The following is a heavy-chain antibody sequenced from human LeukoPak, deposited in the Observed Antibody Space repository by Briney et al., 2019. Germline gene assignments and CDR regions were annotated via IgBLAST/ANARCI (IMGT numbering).Heavy chain of an antibody. Sequence: SQTLSLTCAISGDSVSSNSAAWNWIRQSPSRGLEWLGRAYYRSKWYNDYAISMKGRITINPDTSKNQFSLQMNSVTPEDTAVYYCARDSSAMFDYWGQGTLVAVSS. D-gene: IGHD2-2*01. CDR2: AYYRSKWYN. CDR3: ARDSSAMFDY. J-gene: IGHJ4*02. CDR1: GDSVSSNSAA. V-gene: IGHV6-1*01.